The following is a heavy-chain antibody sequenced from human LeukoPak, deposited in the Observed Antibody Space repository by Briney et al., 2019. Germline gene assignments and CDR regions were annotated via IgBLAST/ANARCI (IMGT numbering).Heavy chain of an antibody. Sequence: PSGTLSLTCAVSGGSISSSNWWSWVRQAPGKGLEWISYISGTNGAVYLADSVKGRFTISRDNAKNSLYLQMNSLRAEDTAVYYCARDRTSTGGYYYYYMDVWGKGTTVTVSS. CDR2: ISGTNGAV. D-gene: IGHD4-17*01. V-gene: IGHV3-48*04. J-gene: IGHJ6*03. CDR3: ARDRTSTGGYYYYYMDV. CDR1: GGSISSSN.